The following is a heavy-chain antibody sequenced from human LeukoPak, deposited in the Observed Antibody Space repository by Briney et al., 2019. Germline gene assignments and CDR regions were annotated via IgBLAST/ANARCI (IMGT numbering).Heavy chain of an antibody. Sequence: GASVKVSCKASGGTFSSYAISWVRQAPGQGLEWMGGIIPIFGTANYAQKFQGRVTITADKSTSTAYMELSSLRSEDTAVYYCARVAISLGVEYSSSSSPTGYYYYMDVWGKGTTVTVSS. J-gene: IGHJ6*03. CDR1: GGTFSSYA. D-gene: IGHD6-6*01. CDR2: IIPIFGTA. V-gene: IGHV1-69*06. CDR3: ARVAISLGVEYSSSSSPTGYYYYMDV.